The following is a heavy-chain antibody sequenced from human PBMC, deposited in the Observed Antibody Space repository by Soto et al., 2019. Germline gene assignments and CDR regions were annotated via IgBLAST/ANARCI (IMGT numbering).Heavy chain of an antibody. J-gene: IGHJ4*02. D-gene: IGHD1-26*01. CDR2: IIPIFGTA. V-gene: IGHV1-69*01. CDR3: ARNGGRHSGGIDY. Sequence: QVQLVQSGAEVKKPGSSVKVSCKASGGTFSSYSINWVRQAPGQGLEWLGEIIPIFGTANYAQKFQGRVKVTADESTSTAYMELSSLRSVDTVVYYCARNGGRHSGGIDYWGQGSLVTVSS. CDR1: GGTFSSYS.